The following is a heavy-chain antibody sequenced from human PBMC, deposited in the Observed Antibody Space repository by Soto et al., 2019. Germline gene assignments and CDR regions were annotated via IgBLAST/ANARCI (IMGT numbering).Heavy chain of an antibody. CDR1: GFTFSNAW. CDR3: VTGQYCDY. V-gene: IGHV3-15*01. CDR2: IKSKPDGGTT. J-gene: IGHJ4*02. Sequence: EVQLVESGGGLVKPGGSLRLSCIGSGFTFSNAWINWVRQAPRKGLEWVGRIKSKPDGGTTDYGAPVKGRFTISRDDSKNSVYLQMNSLKTEDTALYYCVTGQYCDYWGQGTLVTVSS.